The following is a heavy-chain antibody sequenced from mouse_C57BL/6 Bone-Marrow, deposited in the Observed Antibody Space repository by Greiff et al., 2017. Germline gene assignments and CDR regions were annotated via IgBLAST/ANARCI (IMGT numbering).Heavy chain of an antibody. D-gene: IGHD4-1*01. CDR3: ARGGETGTHFDD. Sequence: QVQLQQPGAELVKPGASVKMSCKASGYTFTSYWITWVKQRPGQGLEWIGDIYPGSGSTNYNEKFKSKATLTVDTSSSTAYMQLSSLTSEDSAVYYCARGGETGTHFDDWGQGTTLTVSS. J-gene: IGHJ2*01. V-gene: IGHV1-55*01. CDR2: IYPGSGST. CDR1: GYTFTSYW.